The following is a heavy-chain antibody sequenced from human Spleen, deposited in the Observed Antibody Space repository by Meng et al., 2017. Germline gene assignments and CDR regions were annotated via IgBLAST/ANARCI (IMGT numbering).Heavy chain of an antibody. CDR2: ISYDGSNK. CDR1: GFTFSSYA. J-gene: IGHJ4*02. Sequence: GESLKISCAASGFTFSSYAMHWVRQAPGKGLEWVAVISYDGSNKYYADSVKGRFTISRDNSKNTLYLQMNSLRAEDTAVYYCARVVGPAYYYGSGSYRHWGQGTLVTVSS. V-gene: IGHV3-30*04. D-gene: IGHD3-10*01. CDR3: ARVVGPAYYYGSGSYRH.